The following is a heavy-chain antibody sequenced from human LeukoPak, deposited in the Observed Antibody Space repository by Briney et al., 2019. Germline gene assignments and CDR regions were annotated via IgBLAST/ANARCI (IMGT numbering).Heavy chain of an antibody. V-gene: IGHV3-21*01. Sequence: GGSLRLSCAASGFTFSSYSMNWVRQAPGKGLEWVSSISSSSSYIYYADSVKGRFTISRDNAKNSLYLQMNSLRAEDTAEYYCARAGYCSGGSCYSGGDYWGQGTLVTVSS. CDR1: GFTFSSYS. D-gene: IGHD2-15*01. CDR3: ARAGYCSGGSCYSGGDY. J-gene: IGHJ4*02. CDR2: ISSSSSYI.